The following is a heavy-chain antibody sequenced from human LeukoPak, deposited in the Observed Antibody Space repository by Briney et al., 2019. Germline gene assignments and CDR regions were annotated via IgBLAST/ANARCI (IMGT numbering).Heavy chain of an antibody. CDR1: GFTFSSYA. CDR3: ARDLFRSYYGSNYYYYGMDV. D-gene: IGHD3-10*01. V-gene: IGHV3-23*01. CDR2: ISGSGGST. J-gene: IGHJ6*02. Sequence: GGSLRLSCAASGFTFSSYAMSWVRQAPGKGLEWVSAISGSGGSTYYADSVKGRFTISRGNSKNTLYLQMNSLRAEDTAVYYCARDLFRSYYGSNYYYYGMDVWGQGTTVTVSS.